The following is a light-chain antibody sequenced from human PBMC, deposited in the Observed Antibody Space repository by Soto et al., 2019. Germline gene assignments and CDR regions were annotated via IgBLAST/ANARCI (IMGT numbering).Light chain of an antibody. CDR1: QTLINK. CDR3: QQYGDSPFA. V-gene: IGKV3-15*01. CDR2: DAS. Sequence: IVMTQSPATLSVSPGERATLSCRASQTLINKLAWFQQEPGQAPRLLIYDASTRATGVPARFSGSGSGTEFTLTISSLQSEDSAMYYCQQYGDSPFAFGPGTKLDVK. J-gene: IGKJ3*01.